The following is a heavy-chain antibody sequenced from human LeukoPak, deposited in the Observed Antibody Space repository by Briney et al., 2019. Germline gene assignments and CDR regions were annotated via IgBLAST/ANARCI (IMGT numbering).Heavy chain of an antibody. CDR1: GFTFSSYW. D-gene: IGHD1-1*01. Sequence: GGSLRLSCAASGFTFSSYWMHWVRQAPGKGLVWVSRINKDGSSTSYADSVKGRFTISRDNAKNTLYLQMNSLRAEDTAVYYCARAIRGTVQLGYWGQGTLVTVSS. CDR3: ARAIRGTVQLGY. V-gene: IGHV3-74*01. CDR2: INKDGSST. J-gene: IGHJ4*02.